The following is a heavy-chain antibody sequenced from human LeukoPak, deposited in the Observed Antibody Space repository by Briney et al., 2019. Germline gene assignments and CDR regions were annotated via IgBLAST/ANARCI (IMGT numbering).Heavy chain of an antibody. D-gene: IGHD5-18*01. Sequence: KPSETLSLTCAVYVGSFSGYYWSWIRQPPGKGLEWIGEINHSGSTNYNPSLKSRVTISVDTSKNQFSLKLSSVTAADTAVYYCARRGYSYGSRLRFDPWGQGTLVTVSS. V-gene: IGHV4-34*01. CDR3: ARRGYSYGSRLRFDP. CDR2: INHSGST. CDR1: VGSFSGYY. J-gene: IGHJ5*02.